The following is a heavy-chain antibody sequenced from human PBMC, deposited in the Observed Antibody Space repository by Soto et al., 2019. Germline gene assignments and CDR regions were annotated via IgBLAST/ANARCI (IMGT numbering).Heavy chain of an antibody. Sequence: SVKVSCKASGGTFSSYRINWVRQAPGQGLERVGGIVPIYRTADYAQKFQGRVTITADESARTSYMELRSLKSQDTAVYYCVRDSGAKLSSSWGQGTLVTAS. CDR2: IVPIYRTA. CDR1: GGTFSSYR. D-gene: IGHD6-13*01. CDR3: VRDSGAKLSSS. V-gene: IGHV1-69*13. J-gene: IGHJ4*02.